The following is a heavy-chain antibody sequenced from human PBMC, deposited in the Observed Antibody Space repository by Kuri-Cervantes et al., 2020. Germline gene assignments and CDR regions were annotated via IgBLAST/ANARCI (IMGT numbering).Heavy chain of an antibody. J-gene: IGHJ4*02. CDR1: GGSISSSSYY. Sequence: GSLRLSCTVSGGSISSSSYYWSWIRQPPGKGLEWIGEINHSGSTNYNPSLKSRVTISVDTSKNQFSLKLSSVTAADTAVYYCARGRGILLWFGEFHFDYWGQGTLVTVSS. V-gene: IGHV4-39*07. D-gene: IGHD3-10*01. CDR2: INHSGST. CDR3: ARGRGILLWFGEFHFDY.